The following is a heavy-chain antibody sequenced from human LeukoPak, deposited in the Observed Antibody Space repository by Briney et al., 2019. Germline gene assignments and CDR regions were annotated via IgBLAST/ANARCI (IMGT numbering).Heavy chain of an antibody. CDR1: GFSLSGYA. J-gene: IGHJ5*02. Sequence: GGSLRLSCVASGFSLSGYAMSWVRQAPGKGPEWVSGMLKSGSTFYSDSVKGRFTISRDSSTNTLYLQINSLRSEDTAIYPCAKDLTFGDGRWEFVPWGQGTLVTVSS. CDR2: MLKSGST. CDR3: AKDLTFGDGRWEFVP. D-gene: IGHD4-17*01. V-gene: IGHV3-23*01.